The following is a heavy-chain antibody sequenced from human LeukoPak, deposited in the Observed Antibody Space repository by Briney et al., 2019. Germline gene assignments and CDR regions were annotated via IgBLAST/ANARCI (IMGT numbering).Heavy chain of an antibody. CDR3: AGHSSGDAFDI. J-gene: IGHJ3*02. Sequence: GGSLRLSCAASGFTFSSYWMSWVRQAPGKGLEWVANIKQDGSEKYYVDSVKGRFTISRDNAKNSLYLQMNSLRAEDTAVYYCAGHSSGDAFDIWGQGTMVTVSS. CDR2: IKQDGSEK. CDR1: GFTFSSYW. V-gene: IGHV3-7*04. D-gene: IGHD6-19*01.